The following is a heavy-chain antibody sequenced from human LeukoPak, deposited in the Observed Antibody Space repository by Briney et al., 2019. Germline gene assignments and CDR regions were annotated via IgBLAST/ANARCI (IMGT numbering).Heavy chain of an antibody. Sequence: GMSLRLSCAASGFTFRIYGMYGVRQAPAKGLECVAVIWYDGSYKYYVDTVKGRFTISRDNSKNTLYLEMNSLRAEDTAVYYCARDLKGPTPSSAFDIWGQGTMVSVS. CDR3: ARDLKGPTPSSAFDI. J-gene: IGHJ3*02. D-gene: IGHD6-6*01. V-gene: IGHV3-33*01. CDR2: IWYDGSYK. CDR1: GFTFRIYG.